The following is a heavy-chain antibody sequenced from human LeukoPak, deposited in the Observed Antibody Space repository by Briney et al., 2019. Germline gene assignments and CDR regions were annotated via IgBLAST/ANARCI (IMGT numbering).Heavy chain of an antibody. CDR1: GYSISSGYY. J-gene: IGHJ6*03. D-gene: IGHD6-13*01. CDR3: ARQGGRSSPYYYFTDV. Sequence: SETLSLTYPVSGYSISSGYYWGWFRQPPGKGLEWIGCMYHSGSTYYNPSLKSRVTISVDTSKNQFSLKLSSVTAAGTAVYYCARQGGRSSPYYYFTDVWGKGTTVTVSS. CDR2: MYHSGST. V-gene: IGHV4-38-2*01.